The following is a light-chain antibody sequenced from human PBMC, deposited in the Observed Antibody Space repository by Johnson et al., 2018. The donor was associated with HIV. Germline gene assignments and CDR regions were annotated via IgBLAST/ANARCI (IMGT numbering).Light chain of an antibody. CDR1: TSNIGNNY. CDR3: GTWDSSLSAAPYV. CDR2: ENN. V-gene: IGLV1-51*02. Sequence: QSVLTQPPSVSAAPGQKVTISCSGSTSNIGNNYVSWYQQLPGTAPKLLIYENNKRPSGIPDRLSGSKSGTSATLGITGLQTGDEADYYCGTWDSSLSAAPYVFGTGTKVTVL. J-gene: IGLJ1*01.